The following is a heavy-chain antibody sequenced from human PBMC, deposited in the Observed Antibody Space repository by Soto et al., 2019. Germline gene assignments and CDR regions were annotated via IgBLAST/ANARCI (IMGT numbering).Heavy chain of an antibody. CDR2: ISGSGDIT. CDR1: GFSFSNSA. J-gene: IGHJ4*02. D-gene: IGHD3-9*01. Sequence: EVQLLESGGGLVQPGGSLRLSCAVSGFSFSNSAMTWVRQAPGKGLEWVSGISGSGDITYNTDSAKGRFAISRDTPKNVVYLQMRSLRAEDTAVYYCAKVPQWVLRYHDWFFDYWGQGTLVTVSS. CDR3: AKVPQWVLRYHDWFFDY. V-gene: IGHV3-23*01.